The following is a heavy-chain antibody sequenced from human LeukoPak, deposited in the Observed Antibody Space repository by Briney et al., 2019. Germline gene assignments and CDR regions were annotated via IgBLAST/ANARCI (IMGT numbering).Heavy chain of an antibody. CDR2: ISGGGGST. D-gene: IGHD1-26*01. Sequence: GGSLRLSCAASGFTFSSYAMSWVRQAPGKGLEWVSAISGGGGSTYHADSVKGRFTISRDNSKNTLYLQMNSLRAEDTAVYYCAGYSGSYPLYYWGQGTLVTVSS. CDR3: AGYSGSYPLYY. J-gene: IGHJ4*02. CDR1: GFTFSSYA. V-gene: IGHV3-23*01.